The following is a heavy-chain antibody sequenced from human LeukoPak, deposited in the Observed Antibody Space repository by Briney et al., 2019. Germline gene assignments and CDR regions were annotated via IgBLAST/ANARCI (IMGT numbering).Heavy chain of an antibody. CDR2: IYYSGST. CDR3: ARYQTNVLTGYYWFDP. Sequence: SETLSLTCTVSGGSVSSGSYYWSWIRQPPGKGLEGFGYIYYSGSTNYNPSLKSRVTISVDTSKNQFSLRLSSVIAADTAVYYCARYQTNVLTGYYWFDPWGQGTLVTVSS. D-gene: IGHD3-9*01. J-gene: IGHJ5*02. V-gene: IGHV4-61*01. CDR1: GGSVSSGSYY.